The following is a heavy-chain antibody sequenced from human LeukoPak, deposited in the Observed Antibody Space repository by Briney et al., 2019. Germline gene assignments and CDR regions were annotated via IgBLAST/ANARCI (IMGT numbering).Heavy chain of an antibody. V-gene: IGHV3-7*05. J-gene: IGHJ4*02. CDR2: IKQDGSEK. CDR1: GFTFSSYW. CDR3: ARDSGSYLQPTDY. Sequence: GGSLRLSCAASGFTFSSYWMSWVRQAPGKGLEWVANIKQDGSEKKYVDSVKGRFIISRDNAENSLYLQMDSLRAEDTAVYHCARDSGSYLQPTDYWGQGTLVTVSS. D-gene: IGHD1-26*01.